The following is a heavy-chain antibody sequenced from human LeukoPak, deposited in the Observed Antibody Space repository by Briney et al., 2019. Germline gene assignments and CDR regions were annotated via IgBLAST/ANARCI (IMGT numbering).Heavy chain of an antibody. CDR2: ISAYNGNT. V-gene: IGHV1-18*01. CDR3: ARDTYCSSTSCYQYYFDY. Sequence: ASVKVSCKASGYTFTSYGISWVRQAPGQGLEWMGWISAYNGNTNYAQKLQGRVTMTTDTSTSTAYMELRSLRSDDTAVYYCARDTYCSSTSCYQYYFDYWGQGTLVTASS. D-gene: IGHD2-2*01. CDR1: GYTFTSYG. J-gene: IGHJ4*02.